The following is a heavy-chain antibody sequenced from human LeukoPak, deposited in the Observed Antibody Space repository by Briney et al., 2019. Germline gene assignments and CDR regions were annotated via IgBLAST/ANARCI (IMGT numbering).Heavy chain of an antibody. J-gene: IGHJ6*02. CDR2: ITYPTRST. CDR1: GFTFSSYA. Sequence: GGSLRLSCAVSGFTFSSYAMSWVRQAPGMGLEWVSGITYPTRSTFHADSVKGRFTVSRDNSRNTLYLQMNSLRAEDTAVYFCARVNYDSSGSYGSWNYYGLDVWGQGTTVTVSS. D-gene: IGHD3-22*01. V-gene: IGHV3-23*01. CDR3: ARVNYDSSGSYGSWNYYGLDV.